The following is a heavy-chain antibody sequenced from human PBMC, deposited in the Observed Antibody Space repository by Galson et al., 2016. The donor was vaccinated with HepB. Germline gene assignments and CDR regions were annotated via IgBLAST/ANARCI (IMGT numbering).Heavy chain of an antibody. J-gene: IGHJ4*02. V-gene: IGHV3-23*01. D-gene: IGHD6-13*01. CDR3: ARGGPFSTTWYLDF. CDR2: IVGSGGTT. CDR1: GFTFSSYV. Sequence: SLRLSCAASGFTFSSYVMSWVRQAPGQGLEWVSGIVGSGGTTYYADSVQGRFIVSRDNSKNILHLQMDSLRVEDTAIYYCARGGPFSTTWYLDFWGEGTLLTVSS.